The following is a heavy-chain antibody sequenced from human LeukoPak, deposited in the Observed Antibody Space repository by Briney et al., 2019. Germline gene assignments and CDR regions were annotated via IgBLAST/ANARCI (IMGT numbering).Heavy chain of an antibody. CDR1: GFTFSSYS. V-gene: IGHV3-48*04. J-gene: IGHJ4*02. Sequence: GGSLRLSCAASGFTFSSYSIDWVRQAPGKGLEWLSYISSSSSTIYYADSVKGRFTISRDNAKNSVYLQMNSLKTEDTAVYYCTTDPVTSSSWYLWYWGQGTLVTVSS. D-gene: IGHD6-13*01. CDR3: TTDPVTSSSWYLWY. CDR2: ISSSSSTI.